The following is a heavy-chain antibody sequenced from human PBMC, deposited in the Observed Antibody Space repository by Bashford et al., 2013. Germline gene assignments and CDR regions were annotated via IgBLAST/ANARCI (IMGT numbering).Heavy chain of an antibody. J-gene: IGHJ3*02. V-gene: IGHV1-2*02. CDR1: GYTFTGYY. CDR3: ARGVLEWNGAFDM. D-gene: IGHD3-3*01. Sequence: ASVKVSCKASGYTFTGYYMHWVRQAPGQGLEWMGWINPNSGGTNYAQKFQGRVTMTRDTSISTAYMELSRLRSDDTAVYYCARGVLEWNGAFDMWGQGTVVTVSS. CDR2: INPNSGGT.